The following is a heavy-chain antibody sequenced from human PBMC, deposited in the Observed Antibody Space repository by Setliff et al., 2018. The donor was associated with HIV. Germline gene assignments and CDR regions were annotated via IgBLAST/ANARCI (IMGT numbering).Heavy chain of an antibody. D-gene: IGHD5-12*01. CDR2: ISTTGST. CDR3: ARQGDGYNLYHVYYFDY. CDR1: GDSISSGSYF. Sequence: SETLSLTCTVSGDSISSGSYFWIWIRQPAGKGLEWIGHISTTGSTNYNPSLKSRVIMSVDTSKNQFSLKLSSVTAADTAVYYCARQGDGYNLYHVYYFDYWGQGTLVTVSS. V-gene: IGHV4-61*09. J-gene: IGHJ4*02.